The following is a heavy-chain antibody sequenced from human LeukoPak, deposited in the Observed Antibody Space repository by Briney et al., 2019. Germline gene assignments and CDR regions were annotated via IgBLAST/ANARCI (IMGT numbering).Heavy chain of an antibody. CDR2: INPISGVT. D-gene: IGHD6-19*01. CDR3: ARAGAGSLYYFDY. Sequence: ASVKVSCKASGYTFTGYYMHWVGQAPGQGLEWLGWINPISGVTTYAQKFQGRVTLARDTSINTVYMDLTRLRSDDTAVFYCARAGAGSLYYFDYWGQGTLVTVSS. V-gene: IGHV1-2*02. CDR1: GYTFTGYY. J-gene: IGHJ4*02.